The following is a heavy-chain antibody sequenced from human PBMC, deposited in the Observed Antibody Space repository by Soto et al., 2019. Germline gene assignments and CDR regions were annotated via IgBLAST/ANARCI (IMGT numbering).Heavy chain of an antibody. D-gene: IGHD3-22*01. J-gene: IGHJ6*02. V-gene: IGHV3-7*02. CDR2: IQQDGSQK. CDR1: GFTFSSYW. Sequence: LRLSCAASGFTFSSYWMSWVRQAPGKGLEWVANIQQDGSQKWYVDSVKGRFTISRDNAKNSLYLQMDSLRAEDTAVYYCATKWDYYDSSGYQPRYYYGMDVWGQGTTVTVSS. CDR3: ATKWDYYDSSGYQPRYYYGMDV.